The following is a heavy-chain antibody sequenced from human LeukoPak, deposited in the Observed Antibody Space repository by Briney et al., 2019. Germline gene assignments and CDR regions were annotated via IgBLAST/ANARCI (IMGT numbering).Heavy chain of an antibody. CDR2: ISSSGSTI. Sequence: GGSLRLSCAASGFTFSTYSTTWVRQAPGKGLEWVSYISSSGSTIYYADSVKGRFTISRDNAKNSLYLQMNSLRAEDTAVYYCAELGITMIGGVWGKGTTVTISS. CDR1: GFTFSTYS. D-gene: IGHD3-10*02. V-gene: IGHV3-48*04. J-gene: IGHJ6*04. CDR3: AELGITMIGGV.